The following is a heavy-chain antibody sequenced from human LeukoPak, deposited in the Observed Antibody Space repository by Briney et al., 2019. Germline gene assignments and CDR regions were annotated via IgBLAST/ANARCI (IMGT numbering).Heavy chain of an antibody. CDR1: GGSVSSDY. CDR3: ARHPFSSPFDY. J-gene: IGHJ4*02. Sequence: SETLSLTCTVSGGSVSSDYWSWLRQPPGKGLEWIGYIYHTGNSDYNPSLTSRATISLDTSKNQFSLNLTSVTAADTAVYFCARHPFSSPFDYWGQGTLVTVSS. V-gene: IGHV4-59*08. CDR2: IYHTGNS.